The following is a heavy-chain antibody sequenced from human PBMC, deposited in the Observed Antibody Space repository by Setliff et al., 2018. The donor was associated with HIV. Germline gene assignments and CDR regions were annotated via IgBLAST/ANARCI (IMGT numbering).Heavy chain of an antibody. CDR2: IYYTGDT. J-gene: IGHJ4*02. CDR1: GGSISNGDHY. Sequence: SETLSLTCTVSGGSISNGDHYWAWIRQSPGKGLEWIGYIYYTGDTYYRSSLESRVTISVDTSNNQFSLRLKSVTAADTAVYYCAREHRHFDYWGQGTLVTVSS. V-gene: IGHV4-30-4*08. CDR3: AREHRHFDY. D-gene: IGHD2-21*01.